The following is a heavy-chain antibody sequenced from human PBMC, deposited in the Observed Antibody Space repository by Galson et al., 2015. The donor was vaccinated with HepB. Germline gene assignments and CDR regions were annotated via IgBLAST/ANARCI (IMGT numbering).Heavy chain of an antibody. D-gene: IGHD2-15*01. CDR2: ISSSSSYI. CDR3: ARDLVAATPLDYYGMDV. J-gene: IGHJ6*02. Sequence: SLRLSCAASGFTFSSYSMNWVRQAPGKGLEWVSSISSSSSYIYYADSVKGRFTISRDNAKNSLYLQMNSLRAEDTAVYYCARDLVAATPLDYYGMDVWGQGTTVTVSS. V-gene: IGHV3-21*01. CDR1: GFTFSSYS.